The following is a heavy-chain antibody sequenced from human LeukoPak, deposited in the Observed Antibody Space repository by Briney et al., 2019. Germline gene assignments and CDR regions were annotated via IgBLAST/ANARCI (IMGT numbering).Heavy chain of an antibody. CDR2: IFPSGGEI. D-gene: IGHD2-15*01. J-gene: IGHJ4*02. V-gene: IGHV3-23*01. Sequence: GGSLRLSCAASGFTFSTFAMIWVRQPPGKGLEWVSSIFPSGGEIHYADSVKGRFTISRDNSKNTLYLQMNSLRAEDTAVYYCAKDLYGGGSCSFDYWGQGTLVTVSS. CDR3: AKDLYGGGSCSFDY. CDR1: GFTFSTFA.